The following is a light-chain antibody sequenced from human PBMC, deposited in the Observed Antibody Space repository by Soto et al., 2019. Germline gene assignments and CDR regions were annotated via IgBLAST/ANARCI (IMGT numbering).Light chain of an antibody. CDR2: KAS. V-gene: IGKV1-5*03. Sequence: IKMTQSPSTLSGSVGDRVTITFRASQTISSWLAWYQQKPGKAPKLLIYKASTLKSGVPSRFSGSGSGTEFTLTISSLQPDDFATYYCQQYNSYPWTFGQGTNVDIK. CDR1: QTISSW. J-gene: IGKJ1*01. CDR3: QQYNSYPWT.